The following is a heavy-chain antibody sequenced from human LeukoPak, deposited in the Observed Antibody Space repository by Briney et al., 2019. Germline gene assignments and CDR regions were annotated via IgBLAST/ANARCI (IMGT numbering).Heavy chain of an antibody. CDR1: GVSITSNY. J-gene: IGHJ4*02. D-gene: IGHD5-18*01. CDR3: ARSSGHSYGDFDY. V-gene: IGHV4-59*01. Sequence: PSQTLSLTCSVSGVSITSNYWSWIRQPPGKGLEWIGYTHHSGSTSYNPSLKSRVPISLDTSNNQFSLKLSSVTATDTAVYYCARSSGHSYGDFDYWGQGTLVTVSS. CDR2: THHSGST.